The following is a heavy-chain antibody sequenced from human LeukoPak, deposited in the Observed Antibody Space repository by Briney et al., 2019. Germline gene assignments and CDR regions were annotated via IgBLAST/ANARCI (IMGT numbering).Heavy chain of an antibody. J-gene: IGHJ4*02. CDR3: AREGTAMVSSDY. V-gene: IGHV3-21*01. CDR2: ISSSSSYI. D-gene: IGHD5-18*01. CDR1: GFTFSSYS. Sequence: GGSLRLSCAASGFTFSSYSMKWVRQAPGKGLEWVSSISSSSSYIYYADSVKGRFTISRDNAKNSLYLQMNSLRAEDTAVYYCAREGTAMVSSDYWGQGTLVTVSS.